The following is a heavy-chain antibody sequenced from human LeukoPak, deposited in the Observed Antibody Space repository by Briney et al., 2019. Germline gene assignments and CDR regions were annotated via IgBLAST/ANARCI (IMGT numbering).Heavy chain of an antibody. CDR1: GGSISTTSYF. J-gene: IGHJ4*02. CDR2: IYYSGST. CDR3: ASYHSLTTGFDY. Sequence: SETLSLTCTVSGGSISTTSYFWGWIRQPPGKGLEWIGSIYYSGSTYYNPSLKSRVTISVDTSKNQFSLKLSSVTAADTAVYYCASYHSLTTGFDYWGQGTLVTVSS. D-gene: IGHD4-11*01. V-gene: IGHV4-39*07.